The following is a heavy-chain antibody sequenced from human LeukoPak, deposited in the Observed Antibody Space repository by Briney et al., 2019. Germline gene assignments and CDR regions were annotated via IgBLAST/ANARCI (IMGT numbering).Heavy chain of an antibody. CDR2: INHSGST. V-gene: IGHV4-34*01. J-gene: IGHJ4*02. Sequence: SETLSLTCAVYGGSFSGYYWSWIRQPPGKGLEWIGEINHSGSTNYNPSLKSRVTISVDTSKNQFSLKLSPVTAADTAVYYCARHEPSYYCSGSFDYWGQGTLVTVSS. D-gene: IGHD3-10*01. CDR3: ARHEPSYYCSGSFDY. CDR1: GGSFSGYY.